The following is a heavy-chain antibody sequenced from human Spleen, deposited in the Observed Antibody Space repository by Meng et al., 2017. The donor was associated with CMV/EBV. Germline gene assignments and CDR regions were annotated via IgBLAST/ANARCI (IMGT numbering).Heavy chain of an antibody. D-gene: IGHD6-13*01. J-gene: IGHJ4*02. CDR1: GFTLSSYW. CDR2: IKQDGSEK. Sequence: GESLKISCAASGFTLSSYWMSWVRQAPGKGLEWVANIKQDGSEKNYVDSVKGRFTISRDNAKNSLYLQMNSLRAEDTAVYYCAKDMGAIAAAAEYWGQGTLVTVSS. CDR3: AKDMGAIAAAAEY. V-gene: IGHV3-7*01.